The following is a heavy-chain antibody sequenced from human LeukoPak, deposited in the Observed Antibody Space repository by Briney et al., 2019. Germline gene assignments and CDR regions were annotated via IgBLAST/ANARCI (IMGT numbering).Heavy chain of an antibody. CDR2: INPNSGGT. CDR1: GYTFTDYY. V-gene: IGHV1-2*02. CDR3: ARVLHRVGGYSSAHNF. D-gene: IGHD5-18*01. Sequence: ASVKVSCKASGYTFTDYYMYWVREAPGQGPEWMGWINPNSGGTIYAQKFQGRVTLTRDTSINTAYMELSRLTSDDTAVYYCARVLHRVGGYSSAHNFWGQGTLVTVSS. J-gene: IGHJ4*02.